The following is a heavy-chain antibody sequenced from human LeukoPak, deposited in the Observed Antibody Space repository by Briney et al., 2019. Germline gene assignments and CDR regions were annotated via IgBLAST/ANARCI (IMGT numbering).Heavy chain of an antibody. CDR2: INPNSGDT. Sequence: ASVKVSCKASGYTLTDFYMHWVRQAPGQGLEWMGWINPNSGDTSFAQKFQGRVTMTRDTSISTAYMELSRLRSDDTAVYYCARAFALGGAMVTSYWFDPWGQGTLVTVSS. V-gene: IGHV1-2*02. CDR3: ARAFALGGAMVTSYWFDP. J-gene: IGHJ5*02. D-gene: IGHD5-18*01. CDR1: GYTLTDFY.